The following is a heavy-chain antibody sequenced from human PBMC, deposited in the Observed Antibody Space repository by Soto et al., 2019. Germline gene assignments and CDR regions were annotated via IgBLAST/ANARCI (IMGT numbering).Heavy chain of an antibody. CDR1: GGSISSGGYS. V-gene: IGHV4-30-2*05. D-gene: IGHD2-15*01. CDR3: ARTNPYCSGGSCYGGDFDY. Sequence: SETLSLTCAVSGGSISSGGYSWSWIRQPPGKGLEWIGYIYYSGSTYYNPSLKSRVTISVDTSKNQFSLKLSSVTAADTAVYYCARTNPYCSGGSCYGGDFDYWGQGTLVTVSS. CDR2: IYYSGST. J-gene: IGHJ4*02.